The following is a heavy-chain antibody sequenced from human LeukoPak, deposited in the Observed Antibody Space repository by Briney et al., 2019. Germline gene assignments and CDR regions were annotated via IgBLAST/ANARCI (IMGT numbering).Heavy chain of an antibody. Sequence: SETLSLTCTVSGGSNSSYYWSWIRQPPGKGLEWIGYIYYSGSTNYNPSLKSRVTISLHTSKNHFSLKLSAVTAADTAVYYCAAESRGSERGLDYWGQGTLVTVSS. CDR1: GGSNSSYY. J-gene: IGHJ4*02. CDR3: AAESRGSERGLDY. CDR2: IYYSGST. V-gene: IGHV4-59*01. D-gene: IGHD6-25*01.